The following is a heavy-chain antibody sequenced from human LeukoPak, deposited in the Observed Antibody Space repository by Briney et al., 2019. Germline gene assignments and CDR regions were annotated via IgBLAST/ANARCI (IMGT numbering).Heavy chain of an antibody. J-gene: IGHJ6*03. CDR2: INPNSGGT. V-gene: IGHV1-2*02. CDR1: GYTFTGYY. CDR3: ARSVAGPGDYYMDV. Sequence: ASVKVSCKASGYTFTGYYMHWVRQAPVQGLEWMGWINPNSGGTNYAQKFQGRVTMTRDTSISTAYMELSRLRSDDTAVYYCARSVAGPGDYYMDVWGKGTTVTVSS. D-gene: IGHD6-19*01.